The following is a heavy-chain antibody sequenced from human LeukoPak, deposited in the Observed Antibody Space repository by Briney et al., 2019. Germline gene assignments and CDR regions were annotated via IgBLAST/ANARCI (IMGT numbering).Heavy chain of an antibody. CDR1: GFTVSTNY. V-gene: IGHV3-66*01. D-gene: IGHD2-8*02. CDR3: ARDAGGYGMDV. J-gene: IGHJ6*02. CDR2: IYSGGST. Sequence: GGSLRLSCAASGFTVSTNYMSWVRQAPGKGLEWASVIYSGGSTYYADSVKGRFTISRDNSKNTLYLQMNSLRAEDTAVYYCARDAGGYGMDVWGQGTTVTVSS.